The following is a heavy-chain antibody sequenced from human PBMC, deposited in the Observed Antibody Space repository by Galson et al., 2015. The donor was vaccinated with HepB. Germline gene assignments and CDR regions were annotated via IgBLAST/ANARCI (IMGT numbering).Heavy chain of an antibody. V-gene: IGHV1-18*01. CDR2: ISAYKGNT. D-gene: IGHD3-22*01. Sequence: SVKVSCKASGYTFSTYTINWVRQAPGQGLEWMGWISAYKGNTKYAQKLQGRVTMTTDTSTRTTYMELSSLRSEDTAVYYCAGGYDSSGPADWGQGTLVTVSS. CDR3: AGGYDSSGPAD. CDR1: GYTFSTYT. J-gene: IGHJ4*02.